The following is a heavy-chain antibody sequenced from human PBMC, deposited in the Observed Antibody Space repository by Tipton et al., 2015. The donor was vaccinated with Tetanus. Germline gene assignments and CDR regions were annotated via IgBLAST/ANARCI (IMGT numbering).Heavy chain of an antibody. CDR3: ARGRQRLVPAGFDL. CDR1: GGSFSGYY. V-gene: IGHV4-34*01. CDR2: INPSGGA. D-gene: IGHD6-13*01. Sequence: TLSLTCAVYGGSFSGYYWSWIRQPPGEGLEWIGEINPSGGASYNPSLKSRVTISVDTSKNQFSLKLTSVTAADTAVYYCARGRQRLVPAGFDLWGQGTLVTVSS. J-gene: IGHJ5*02.